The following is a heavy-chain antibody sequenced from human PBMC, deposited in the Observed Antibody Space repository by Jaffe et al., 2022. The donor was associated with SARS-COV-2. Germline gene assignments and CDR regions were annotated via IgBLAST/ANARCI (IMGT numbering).Heavy chain of an antibody. CDR3: AKDISGGDGWPNPYDAFDI. CDR2: ISWNSGSI. D-gene: IGHD6-19*01. Sequence: EVQLVESGGGLVQPGRSLRLSCAASGFTFDDYAMHWVRQAPGKGLEWVSGISWNSGSIGYADSVKGRFTISRDNAKNSLYLQMNSLRAEDTALYYCAKDISGGDGWPNPYDAFDIWGQGTMVTVSS. CDR1: GFTFDDYA. J-gene: IGHJ3*02. V-gene: IGHV3-9*01.